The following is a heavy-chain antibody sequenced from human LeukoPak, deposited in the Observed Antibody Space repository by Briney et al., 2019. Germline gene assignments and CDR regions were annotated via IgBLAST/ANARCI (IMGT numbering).Heavy chain of an antibody. CDR2: IGGNGDTT. J-gene: IGHJ4*02. CDR3: VKDEGYCSRVSCSPSY. V-gene: IGHV3-64D*06. CDR1: GFNFRNYP. Sequence: GGSLRLSCAASGFNFRNYPTHWVRQAPGEGLEYVSAIGGNGDTTYYEDSVKGRVTISRVNSKNTLYLQLSSLRVEDTAVYYCVKDEGYCSRVSCSPSYWGQGTLVTVSS. D-gene: IGHD2-2*01.